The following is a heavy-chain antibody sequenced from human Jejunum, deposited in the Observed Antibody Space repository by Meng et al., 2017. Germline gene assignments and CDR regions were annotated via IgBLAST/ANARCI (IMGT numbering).Heavy chain of an antibody. Sequence: EGQLVEAGGGWVQPGGSLRLSCAASGFTFNSYTMSWVRQAPGKGLAWVSTISGSGVSIYYADSVKGRFTISRDNSKNTLYLQMNSLRAEDTAVYYCAKDLATVADWGQGTLVTVSS. CDR1: GFTFNSYT. CDR2: ISGSGVSI. V-gene: IGHV3-23*04. D-gene: IGHD4-23*01. CDR3: AKDLATVAD. J-gene: IGHJ4*02.